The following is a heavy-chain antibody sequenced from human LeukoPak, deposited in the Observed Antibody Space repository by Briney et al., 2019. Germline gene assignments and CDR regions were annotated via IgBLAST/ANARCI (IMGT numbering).Heavy chain of an antibody. J-gene: IGHJ3*02. Sequence: GGSLRLSCAASGFTFSNAWMSWVRQAPGKGLEWVGRIKSKTDGGTTDHAAPVKGRFIISRDDSKNTLYLQMNSLRIEDTAVYYCTTSRIDILTGYFAFDIWGQGTMLTVSS. D-gene: IGHD3-9*01. CDR2: IKSKTDGGTT. V-gene: IGHV3-15*01. CDR1: GFTFSNAW. CDR3: TTSRIDILTGYFAFDI.